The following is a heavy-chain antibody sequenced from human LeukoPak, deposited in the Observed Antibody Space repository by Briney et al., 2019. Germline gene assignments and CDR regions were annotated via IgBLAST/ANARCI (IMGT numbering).Heavy chain of an antibody. CDR2: INHSGST. J-gene: IGHJ4*02. CDR1: GGSFSGYY. V-gene: IGHV4-34*01. CDR3: ARGGQWLVYFDY. Sequence: ETLSLTCAVYGGSFSGYYWSWIRQPPGKGLEWIGEINHSGSTNYNPSLKSRVTISVDTSKNQFSLKLSSVTAADTAVYYCARGGQWLVYFDYWGQGTLVTVSS. D-gene: IGHD6-19*01.